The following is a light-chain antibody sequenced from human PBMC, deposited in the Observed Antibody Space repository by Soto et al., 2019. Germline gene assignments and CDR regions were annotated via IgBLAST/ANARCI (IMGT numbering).Light chain of an antibody. V-gene: IGLV1-47*01. CDR3: AAWDDSLSV. J-gene: IGLJ2*01. Sequence: QSVLTQPPSASGTPGQRVTISCSGSSSNIGSNYVYWYQQLPGTAPKLLIYRNNQRPSGVPDRFSGSKSGTSASLAISGLRYEDEAYYYCAAWDDSLSVFGGGTKLTVL. CDR2: RNN. CDR1: SSNIGSNY.